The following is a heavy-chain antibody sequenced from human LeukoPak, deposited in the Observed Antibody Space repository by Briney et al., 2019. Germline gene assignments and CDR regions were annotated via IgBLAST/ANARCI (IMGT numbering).Heavy chain of an antibody. CDR2: INHSGST. D-gene: IGHD3-22*01. J-gene: IGHJ4*02. CDR1: GGSFSGYY. Sequence: SETLSLTCAVYGGSFSGYYWSWIRQPPGKGLEWIGEINHSGSTNYNPSLKSRVTLSVDTSKNQFSLKLSSVTAADTAVYYCARCYYDSSGYYGFGYWGQGTLVTVSS. CDR3: ARCYYDSSGYYGFGY. V-gene: IGHV4-34*01.